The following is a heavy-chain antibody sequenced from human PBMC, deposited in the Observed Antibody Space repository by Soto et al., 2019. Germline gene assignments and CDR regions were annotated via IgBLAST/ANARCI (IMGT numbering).Heavy chain of an antibody. CDR1: GGSFSGYY. CDR3: VTSLWFGTQPEI. J-gene: IGHJ4*02. D-gene: IGHD3-10*01. CDR2: ISPSGTT. V-gene: IGHV4-34*01. Sequence: QVQLQQWGAGLLKPSETLSLTCAVYGGSFSGYYWTWFRQPPGKGLEWIGEISPSGTTKYIPSLKSRVTISPDTSKNQFSLKVTSVTAADTAVYYCVTSLWFGTQPEIWGQGDLVTVSS.